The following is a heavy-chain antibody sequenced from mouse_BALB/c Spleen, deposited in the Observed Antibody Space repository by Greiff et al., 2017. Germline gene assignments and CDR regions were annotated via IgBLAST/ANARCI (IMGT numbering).Heavy chain of an antibody. Sequence: EVQRVESGGGLVKPGGSLKLSCAASGFTFSSYAMSWVRQTPEKRLEWVASISSGGSTYYPDSVKGRFTISRDNARNILYLQMSSLRSEDTAMYYCARDGSSYGYFDVWGAGTTVTVSS. D-gene: IGHD1-1*01. CDR3: ARDGSSYGYFDV. CDR1: GFTFSSYA. V-gene: IGHV5-6-5*01. J-gene: IGHJ1*01. CDR2: ISSGGST.